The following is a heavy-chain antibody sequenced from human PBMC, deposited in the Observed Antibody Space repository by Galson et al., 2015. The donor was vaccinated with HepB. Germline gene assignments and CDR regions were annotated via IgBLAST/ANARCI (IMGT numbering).Heavy chain of an antibody. CDR3: ASRASTRIVVGYFDY. J-gene: IGHJ4*02. Sequence: SETLSLTCSVSGHSITSSGFYWGWIRQSPGKGLEWIGNIFYVGSTYYNPSLKSRVSVSVDTSKNQFSLKLSSVTAADTAVYYCASRASTRIVVGYFDYWGQGTLVTVSS. CDR1: GHSITSSGFY. D-gene: IGHD3-22*01. CDR2: IFYVGST. V-gene: IGHV4-39*01.